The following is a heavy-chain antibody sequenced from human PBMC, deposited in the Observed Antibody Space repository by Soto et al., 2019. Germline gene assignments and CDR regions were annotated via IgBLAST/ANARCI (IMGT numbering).Heavy chain of an antibody. Sequence: QVHLVQTGAEVKKPGASVKVSCKASGYTFTSYGITWVRQALGQGLEGMGWISAHNGNTDYAQKLQGRVIVTRDTSTSTAYMELRRLISDNTAVYYCARGRYGDYWGQGALVTVSS. J-gene: IGHJ4*02. V-gene: IGHV1-18*01. CDR1: GYTFTSYG. CDR3: ARGRYGDY. D-gene: IGHD1-1*01. CDR2: ISAHNGNT.